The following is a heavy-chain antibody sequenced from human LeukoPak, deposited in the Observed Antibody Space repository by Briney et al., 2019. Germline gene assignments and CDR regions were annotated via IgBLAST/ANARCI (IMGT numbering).Heavy chain of an antibody. D-gene: IGHD3-10*01. CDR3: AREVPPLITMVRGVLDY. V-gene: IGHV1-18*01. J-gene: IGHJ4*02. CDR1: GYTFTSYG. Sequence: ASVKVSCKASGYTFTSYGISWVRQAPGQGLEWMGWISAYNGNTNYAQKLQGRVTMTTDTSTSTAYMELRSLRSDDTAVYYCAREVPPLITMVRGVLDYWGQGTLVTVSS. CDR2: ISAYNGNT.